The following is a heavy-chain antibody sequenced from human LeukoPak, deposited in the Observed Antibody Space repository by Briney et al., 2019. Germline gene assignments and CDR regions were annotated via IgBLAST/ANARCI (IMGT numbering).Heavy chain of an antibody. CDR1: GYSISSGYY. D-gene: IGHD6-13*01. CDR3: ARRPFRVSSSSSWTFDI. Sequence: PSETLSLTCTVSGYSISSGYYWTWIRQPPGKGLEWIAYIYYSGSTNYNPSLKSRVTISVDTSKNQFSLKLSSVTAADTAVYYCARRPFRVSSSSSWTFDIWGQGTMVTVSS. V-gene: IGHV4-59*08. J-gene: IGHJ3*02. CDR2: IYYSGST.